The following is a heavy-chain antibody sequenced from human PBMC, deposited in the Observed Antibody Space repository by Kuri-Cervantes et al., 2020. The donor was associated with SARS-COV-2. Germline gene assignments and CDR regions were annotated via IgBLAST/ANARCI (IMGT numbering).Heavy chain of an antibody. J-gene: IGHJ6*03. CDR1: GFTFSGYS. V-gene: IGHV3-21*01. D-gene: IGHD3-3*01. CDR2: ISSSSSYI. Sequence: GESLKISCAASGFTFSGYSMNWVRQAPGKGLEWVSSISSSSSYIYYADSVKGRFTISRDNAKNSLYLQMNSLRAEDTAVYYCARDFDDLYYYYYMDVWGKGTTVTVSS. CDR3: ARDFDDLYYYYYMDV.